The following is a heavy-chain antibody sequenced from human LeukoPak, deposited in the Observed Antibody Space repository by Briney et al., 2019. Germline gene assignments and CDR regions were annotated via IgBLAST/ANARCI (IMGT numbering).Heavy chain of an antibody. CDR3: ARVRLSVFEN. Sequence: HPSETLSLTCTVSGGPINSSSHYWGWIRQPPGKGLEWIGSMYHSGSTYYNPSLKSRVSLSADTSKNQFSLRLRSVTAADTAVYYCARVRLSVFENWGQGTLVTVSS. V-gene: IGHV4-39*07. CDR1: GGPINSSSHY. D-gene: IGHD3-16*02. J-gene: IGHJ4*02. CDR2: MYHSGST.